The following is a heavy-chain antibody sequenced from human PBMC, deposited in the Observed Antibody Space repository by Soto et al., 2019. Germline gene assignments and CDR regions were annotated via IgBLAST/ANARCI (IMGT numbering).Heavy chain of an antibody. CDR1: GYTFTSYG. CDR2: ISAYNGNT. Sequence: ASVKVSCKASGYTFTSYGISWVRQAPGQGLEWMGWISAYNGNTNYAQKLQGRVTMTTDTSTGTAYMELRSLRSDDTAVYYCAIDRSRFWGVNCYYSSALITPFDYWCQGTLVTVSS. D-gene: IGHD3-22*01. V-gene: IGHV1-18*04. J-gene: IGHJ4*02. CDR3: AIDRSRFWGVNCYYSSALITPFDY.